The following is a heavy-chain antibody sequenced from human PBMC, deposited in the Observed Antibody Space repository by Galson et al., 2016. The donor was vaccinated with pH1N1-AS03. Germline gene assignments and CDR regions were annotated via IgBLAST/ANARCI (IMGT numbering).Heavy chain of an antibody. V-gene: IGHV4-59*01. Sequence: SETLSLTCDVYGSTTSMFYWNWIRQPPGKGLEWIGNSHYSGNSKYTPSLKSRVTISIDTSKNHFSLKLTSVTAADTAVYYCARDTGGWYFDLWGRGTLVTVSS. CDR1: GSTTSMFY. CDR3: ARDTGGWYFDL. J-gene: IGHJ2*01. CDR2: SHYSGNS. D-gene: IGHD7-27*01.